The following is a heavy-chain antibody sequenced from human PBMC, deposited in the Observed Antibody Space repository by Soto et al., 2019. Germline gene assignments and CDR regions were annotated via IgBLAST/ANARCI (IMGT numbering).Heavy chain of an antibody. CDR1: GFTFSDYY. CDR2: ISSRSSTI. V-gene: IGHV3-11*01. Sequence: QVQLVESGGGLVKPGGSLRLSCAASGFTFSDYYMSWIRQAPGKGLEWVSYISSRSSTIFYADSVKGRFTISRDNVKNSLYLKMNSLRAEDTAVYYCASGTNGAFFVYWGQGILGTVSS. D-gene: IGHD2-8*01. J-gene: IGHJ4*02. CDR3: ASGTNGAFFVY.